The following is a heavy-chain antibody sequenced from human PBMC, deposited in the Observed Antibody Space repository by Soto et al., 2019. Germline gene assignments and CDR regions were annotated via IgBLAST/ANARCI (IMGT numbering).Heavy chain of an antibody. Sequence: SVKVSCKASGYSFTIYGITWVRQAPGQGLEWMGWISTYDGNTNYAQNFQGRVSMARDTSTSTAYMELRSLRSDDTAVYYCARDRGRSCIGGICPFDYWGQGTLVTVSS. D-gene: IGHD2-15*01. J-gene: IGHJ4*02. CDR1: GYSFTIYG. CDR2: ISTYDGNT. CDR3: ARDRGRSCIGGICPFDY. V-gene: IGHV1-18*01.